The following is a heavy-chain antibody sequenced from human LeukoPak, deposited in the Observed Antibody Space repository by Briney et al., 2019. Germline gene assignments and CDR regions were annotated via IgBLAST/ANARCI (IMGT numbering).Heavy chain of an antibody. CDR2: ISVSGGRT. CDR1: GFTFSSYA. CDR3: AKGRYAFDI. J-gene: IGHJ3*02. V-gene: IGHV3-23*01. Sequence: GGSLRLSCAASGFTFSSYAMSWVRQAPGKGLEWVSAISVSGGRTYYADSVKGRFTISTDNSKNTLYLQLNSLRAEDTAVYYCAKGRYAFDIWGQGTMVTVSS.